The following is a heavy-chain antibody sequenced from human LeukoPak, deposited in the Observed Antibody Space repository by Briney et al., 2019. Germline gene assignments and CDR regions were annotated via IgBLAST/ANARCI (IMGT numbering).Heavy chain of an antibody. CDR1: GFTFSSYW. CDR3: ARGRPHGNDY. Sequence: GGSLRLSCAASGFTFSSYWMNWVRQVPGKGLVWVSRIVSDGSNTNYADSVKGRFTISRDNARNTLYLQMNSLRVEDTAVYYCARGRPHGNDYWGQGTLVTVSS. CDR2: IVSDGSNT. D-gene: IGHD4-23*01. V-gene: IGHV3-74*01. J-gene: IGHJ4*02.